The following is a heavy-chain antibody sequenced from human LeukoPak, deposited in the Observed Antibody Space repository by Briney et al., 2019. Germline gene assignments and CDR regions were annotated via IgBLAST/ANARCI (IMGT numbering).Heavy chain of an antibody. V-gene: IGHV3-43D*03. J-gene: IGHJ4*02. CDR3: AKGVGATYPYYFDY. Sequence: GGSLRLSCAASGFKFDDYGMHWVRQAPGKGLEWVSLISWDGYTTYYAESVKGRFTISRDNSKNSLDLQMNSLRAEDTALYYCAKGVGATYPYYFDYWGQGTLVTVSS. CDR1: GFKFDDYG. CDR2: ISWDGYTT. D-gene: IGHD1-26*01.